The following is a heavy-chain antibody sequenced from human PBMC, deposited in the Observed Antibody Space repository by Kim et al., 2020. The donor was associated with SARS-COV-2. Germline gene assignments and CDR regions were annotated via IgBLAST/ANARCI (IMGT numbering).Heavy chain of an antibody. CDR1: GFTFSTYA. D-gene: IGHD3-22*01. CDR2: ISHDGSNK. J-gene: IGHJ4*01. Sequence: GGSLRLSCAASGFTFSTYAMHWVRQAPGKGLEWVAVISHDGSNKYYADSVKGRFTISRDNSKNTLYWQMDSLRPEDTAVYYCARASDTSGYMPLYWGQGTLVTVSS. CDR3: ARASDTSGYMPLY. V-gene: IGHV3-30*04.